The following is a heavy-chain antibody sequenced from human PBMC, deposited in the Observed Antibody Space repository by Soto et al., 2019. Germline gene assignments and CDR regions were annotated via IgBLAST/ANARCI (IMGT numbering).Heavy chain of an antibody. J-gene: IGHJ4*02. CDR1: GGSISSYY. CDR3: ARVGTGQVFDY. V-gene: IGHV4-59*01. Sequence: PSETLSLTCTVSGGSISSYYWSWIRQPPGKGLEWIGYIYYSGSTNYNPSLKSRVTISVDTSKNQFSLKLSSVTAADTAVYYCARVGTGQVFDYWGQGTLVTVSS. CDR2: IYYSGST. D-gene: IGHD1-7*01.